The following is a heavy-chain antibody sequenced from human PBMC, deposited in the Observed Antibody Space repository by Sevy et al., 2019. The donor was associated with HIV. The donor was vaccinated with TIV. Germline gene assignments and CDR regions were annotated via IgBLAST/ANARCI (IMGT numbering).Heavy chain of an antibody. V-gene: IGHV1-24*01. J-gene: IGHJ4*02. Sequence: ASVKVSCKVSGYTLNELSMHWVRQAPGKGLEWMGRFDPEDGETIYAQKFQGRVTMTEDTSTDTAYMELSSLRSEDTAVYYCSTAREYYYESSSYFDYWGQGTLVTVSS. CDR3: STAREYYYESSSYFDY. D-gene: IGHD3-22*01. CDR2: FDPEDGET. CDR1: GYTLNELS.